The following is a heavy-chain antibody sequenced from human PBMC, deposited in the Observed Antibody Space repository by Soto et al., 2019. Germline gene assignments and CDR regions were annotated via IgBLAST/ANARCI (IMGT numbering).Heavy chain of an antibody. Sequence: GGSLRLSCAASGFTFDDYAMHWVRQAPGKGLEWVSGISWNSGSIGYADSVKGRFTISRDNAKNSLYLQMNSLRAEDTALYYCAKDKGRFYSSSWPDAFDIWGQGTMVTVSS. CDR3: AKDKGRFYSSSWPDAFDI. D-gene: IGHD6-13*01. J-gene: IGHJ3*02. V-gene: IGHV3-9*01. CDR1: GFTFDDYA. CDR2: ISWNSGSI.